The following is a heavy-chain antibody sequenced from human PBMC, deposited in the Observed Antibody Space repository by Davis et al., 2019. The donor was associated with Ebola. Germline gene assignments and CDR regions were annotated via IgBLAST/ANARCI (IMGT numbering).Heavy chain of an antibody. J-gene: IGHJ4*02. CDR3: TSTKVSKGDY. V-gene: IGHV3-21*05. Sequence: GESLKISCAASGFTFSSYAMHWVRQAPGKGLAWVSYISSSSSYIYYADSVKGRFTISRDNAKNSLYLQMNSLRAEDTAVYYCTSTKVSKGDYWGQGTLVTVSS. D-gene: IGHD3-10*01. CDR2: ISSSSSYI. CDR1: GFTFSSYA.